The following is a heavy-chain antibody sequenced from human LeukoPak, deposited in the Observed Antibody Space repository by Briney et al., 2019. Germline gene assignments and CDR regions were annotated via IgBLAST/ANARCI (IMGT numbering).Heavy chain of an antibody. Sequence: ASVKVSCKASGYTFTSYDIHWVRQATGQGLEWMGWMNPNSGNTGYAQKFQGRVTMTRNTSISTAYMELSSLRSEDTAVYYCARPYGDYGLFRGYYYYYMDVWGKGTTVTVSS. J-gene: IGHJ6*03. V-gene: IGHV1-8*01. D-gene: IGHD4-17*01. CDR1: GYTFTSYD. CDR3: ARPYGDYGLFRGYYYYYMDV. CDR2: MNPNSGNT.